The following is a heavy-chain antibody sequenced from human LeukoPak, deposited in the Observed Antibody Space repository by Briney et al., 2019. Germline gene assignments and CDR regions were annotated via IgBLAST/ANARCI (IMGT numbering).Heavy chain of an antibody. D-gene: IGHD2-15*01. J-gene: IGHJ3*02. CDR1: GGSFSGYY. V-gene: IGHV4-34*01. CDR2: INPSGSA. Sequence: PSETLSLTCAVSGGSFSGYYWSWIRQPPGKGLEWIGEINPSGSANYNPSLKSRVTLSVDTAKNQFSLKLSSVTAADTAVYYCARQSNGGYSRGGRCDPGASAIWGQGTTVTVSS. CDR3: ARQSNGGYSRGGRCDPGASAI.